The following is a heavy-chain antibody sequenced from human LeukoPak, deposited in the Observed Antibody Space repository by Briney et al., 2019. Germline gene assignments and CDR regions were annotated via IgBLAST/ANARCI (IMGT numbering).Heavy chain of an antibody. CDR1: GFTFSSYA. D-gene: IGHD3-22*01. CDR2: ISGSGGST. J-gene: IGHJ4*02. Sequence: GGSLRLSCAASGFTFSSYAVSWVRQAPGKGLEWVSAISGSGGSTYYADSVKGRFTISRDNSKNTLYLQMNSLRAEDTAVYYCAKDHFVYSSGYFDYWGQGTLVTVSS. CDR3: AKDHFVYSSGYFDY. V-gene: IGHV3-23*01.